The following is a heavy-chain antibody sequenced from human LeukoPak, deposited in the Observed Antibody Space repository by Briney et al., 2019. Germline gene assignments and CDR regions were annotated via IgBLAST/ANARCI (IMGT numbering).Heavy chain of an antibody. V-gene: IGHV4-34*01. D-gene: IGHD1-26*01. Sequence: SETLSLTCAVYGGSFSGYYWSWIRQPPGKGLEWIGEINHSGSTNYNPSLKSRVTISVDTSKNQFSLKLSSVTAADTAVYYCARLPYSGRYASDYWGQGTLVTVSS. CDR2: INHSGST. CDR3: ARLPYSGRYASDY. J-gene: IGHJ4*02. CDR1: GGSFSGYY.